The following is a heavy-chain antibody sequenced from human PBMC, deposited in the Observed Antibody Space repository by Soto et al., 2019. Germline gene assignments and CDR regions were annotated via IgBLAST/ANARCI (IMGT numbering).Heavy chain of an antibody. CDR2: INPNSGGT. Sequence: QVQLVQSGAEVKKSGASVKVSCKASGYTFTGYYMHWVRQAPGQGLEWMGWINPNSGGTNYAQKFQGRVTMTRDTSISTAYMELSRLRSDDTAVYYCARVRPYYYDSSGYYPQAFDYWGQGTLVTVSS. V-gene: IGHV1-2*02. CDR3: ARVRPYYYDSSGYYPQAFDY. D-gene: IGHD3-22*01. J-gene: IGHJ4*02. CDR1: GYTFTGYY.